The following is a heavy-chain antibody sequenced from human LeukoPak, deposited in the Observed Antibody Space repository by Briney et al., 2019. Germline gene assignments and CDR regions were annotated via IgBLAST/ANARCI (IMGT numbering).Heavy chain of an antibody. Sequence: ASVKVSCKASGYTFTGYHMHWVRQAPGQGLEWVGRINPNSGDTNYAQKFQGRVAMTRDTSISTAFMELTRLRSDDTAVYYCARYYCSSTSCLFDYWGQGTLVTVSS. CDR3: ARYYCSSTSCLFDY. CDR1: GYTFTGYH. J-gene: IGHJ4*02. D-gene: IGHD2-2*01. V-gene: IGHV1-2*06. CDR2: INPNSGDT.